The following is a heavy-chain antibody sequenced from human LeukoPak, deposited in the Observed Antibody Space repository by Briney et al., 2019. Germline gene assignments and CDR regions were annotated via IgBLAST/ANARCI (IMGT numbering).Heavy chain of an antibody. D-gene: IGHD6-13*01. Sequence: PGGSLRLSCVASGFTFSSSWMYWVRQATGKGLVWASRISGDGSSTTYADSVKGRFTISRDNAKNTLYLQMNSLRVEDTAVYYCARADSSWANDYWGQGTLVTVSS. V-gene: IGHV3-74*01. CDR1: GFTFSSSW. CDR2: ISGDGSST. J-gene: IGHJ4*02. CDR3: ARADSSWANDY.